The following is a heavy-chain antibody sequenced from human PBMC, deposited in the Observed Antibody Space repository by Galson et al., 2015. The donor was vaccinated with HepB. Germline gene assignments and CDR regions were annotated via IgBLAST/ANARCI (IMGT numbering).Heavy chain of an antibody. CDR2: INAGNGNT. Sequence: SVKVSCKASGYTFTSYAMHWVRQAPGQRLEWMGWINAGNGNTKYSQKFQGRVTITRDTSASTAYMELSGLRSEDTAVYYCAREGLEMVRGVITSYYYYYGMDVWGQGTTVTVSS. CDR1: GYTFTSYA. CDR3: AREGLEMVRGVITSYYYYYGMDV. D-gene: IGHD3-10*01. J-gene: IGHJ6*02. V-gene: IGHV1-3*01.